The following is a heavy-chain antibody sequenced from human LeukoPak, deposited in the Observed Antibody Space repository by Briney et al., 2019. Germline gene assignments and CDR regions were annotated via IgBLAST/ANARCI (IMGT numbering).Heavy chain of an antibody. D-gene: IGHD6-19*01. CDR3: AKAPRQWLVYYFDY. J-gene: IGHJ4*02. V-gene: IGHV3-9*01. CDR1: GFTFSSYA. Sequence: GGSLRLSCAASGFTFSSYAMSWVRQAPGKGLEWVSGISWNSGSIGYADSVKGRFTISRDNAKNSLYLQMNSLRAEDTALYYCAKAPRQWLVYYFDYWGQGTLVTVSS. CDR2: ISWNSGSI.